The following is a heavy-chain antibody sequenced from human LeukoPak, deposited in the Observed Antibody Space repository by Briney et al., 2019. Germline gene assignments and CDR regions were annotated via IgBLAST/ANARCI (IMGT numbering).Heavy chain of an antibody. D-gene: IGHD2-15*01. J-gene: IGHJ4*02. CDR3: ARALVVVAANYYFDY. CDR1: GGTFSSYA. CDR2: IIPIFGTA. Sequence: SVKVSCKASGGTFSSYAISWVRQAPGQGLEWMGRIIPIFGTANYAQKFQGRVTITTDESTSAAYMELSSLRSGDTAVYYCARALVVVAANYYFDYWGQGTLVTVSS. V-gene: IGHV1-69*05.